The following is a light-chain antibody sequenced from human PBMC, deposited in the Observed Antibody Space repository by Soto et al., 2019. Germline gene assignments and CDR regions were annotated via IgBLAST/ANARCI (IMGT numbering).Light chain of an antibody. CDR2: DAS. CDR1: QDISNY. V-gene: IGKV1-33*01. Sequence: IQMTQSPSSLSASVGDRVTITCQASQDISNYLNWYQQKPVKAPKLLIYDASNLETGVPSRFSGSGSGTDFTFTISSLQPEDIATYYCQHCEDPVFIFGPGTKVDIK. J-gene: IGKJ3*01. CDR3: QHCEDPVFI.